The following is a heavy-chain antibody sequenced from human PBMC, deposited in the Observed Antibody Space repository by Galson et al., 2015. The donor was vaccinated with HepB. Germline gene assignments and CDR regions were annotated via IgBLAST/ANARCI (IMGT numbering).Heavy chain of an antibody. J-gene: IGHJ5*02. D-gene: IGHD3-22*01. CDR1: GFSLSTSGMR. CDR2: IDWDDDK. CDR3: ARAATYYYDT. V-gene: IGHV2-70*04. Sequence: PALVKPTQTLTLTCTFSGFSLSTSGMRVSWIRQPPGKALEWLARIDWDDDKFYSTSLKTRLTISKDTSKNQVVLTMTNMDPVDTATYYCARAATYYYDTWGQGTLVTVSS.